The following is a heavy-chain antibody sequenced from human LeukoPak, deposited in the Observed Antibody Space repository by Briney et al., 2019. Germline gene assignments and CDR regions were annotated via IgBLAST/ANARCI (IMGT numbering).Heavy chain of an antibody. J-gene: IGHJ4*02. CDR2: IYSGGST. V-gene: IGHV3-53*01. CDR1: GLTVRSNY. D-gene: IGHD3-10*01. CDR3: ARDGITMVRGVITTTYFDY. Sequence: GGSLRLSCAASGLTVRSNYMSCVRHAPGKGLEWGSVIYSGGSTYYADSVNGRFTISRDHSKNTLYLQMNSLRAEDTAVYYCARDGITMVRGVITTTYFDYWGQGTLVSVSS.